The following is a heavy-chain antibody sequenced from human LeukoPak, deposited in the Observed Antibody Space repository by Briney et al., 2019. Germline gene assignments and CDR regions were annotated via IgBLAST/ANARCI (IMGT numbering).Heavy chain of an antibody. J-gene: IGHJ4*02. V-gene: IGHV3-48*01. CDR1: GFTFSSYS. D-gene: IGHD3-9*01. Sequence: GGSLRLSCAASGFTFSSYSMNWVRQAPGKGLEWVSYISSSSTIYYADSVKGRFTISRDNAKNSLYLQMNSLRAEDTAVYYCASAADYDIWTGYLVWGQGTLVTVSS. CDR3: ASAADYDIWTGYLV. CDR2: ISSSSTI.